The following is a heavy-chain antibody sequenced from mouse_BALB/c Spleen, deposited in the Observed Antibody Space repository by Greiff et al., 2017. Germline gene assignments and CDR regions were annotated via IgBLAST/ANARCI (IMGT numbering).Heavy chain of an antibody. CDR2: ISSGSSTI. V-gene: IGHV5-17*02. D-gene: IGHD2-10*02. CDR3: AKRYGNYSYAMDY. J-gene: IGHJ4*01. Sequence: EVKLMESGGGLVQPGGSRKLSCAASGFTFSSFGMHWVRQAPEKGLEWVAYISSGSSTIYYADTVKGRFTISRDNPKNTLFLQMTSLRSEDTAMYYCAKRYGNYSYAMDYWGQGTSVTVSS. CDR1: GFTFSSFG.